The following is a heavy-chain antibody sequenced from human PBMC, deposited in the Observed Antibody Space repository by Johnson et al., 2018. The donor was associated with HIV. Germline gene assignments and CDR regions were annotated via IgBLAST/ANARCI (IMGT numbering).Heavy chain of an antibody. Sequence: MQLVESGGGLVQPGGSLRLSCAASGFTVSSNYMSWVRQAPGKGLEWVSVIYSGGSTYDADSVKGRFTISRDNSKNTLYLQMNSLRGEDTAVYYCAKVHSSSSNGFDIWGQGTMVTVSS. J-gene: IGHJ3*02. CDR2: IYSGGST. CDR3: AKVHSSSSNGFDI. D-gene: IGHD6-6*01. V-gene: IGHV3-66*01. CDR1: GFTVSSNY.